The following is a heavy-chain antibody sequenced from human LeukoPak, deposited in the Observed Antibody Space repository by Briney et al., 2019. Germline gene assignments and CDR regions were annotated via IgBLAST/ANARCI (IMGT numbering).Heavy chain of an antibody. Sequence: PSETLSLTCTVSGGSISSSSYYWGWIRQPPGKGLEWIGSIYYSGSTYYNPSLKSRVAISVYTSKNQFSLKLSSVTAADTAVYYCARLSGGSYHMDVWGKGTTVTVSS. J-gene: IGHJ6*03. CDR3: ARLSGGSYHMDV. D-gene: IGHD3-10*01. CDR1: GGSISSSSYY. V-gene: IGHV4-39*01. CDR2: IYYSGST.